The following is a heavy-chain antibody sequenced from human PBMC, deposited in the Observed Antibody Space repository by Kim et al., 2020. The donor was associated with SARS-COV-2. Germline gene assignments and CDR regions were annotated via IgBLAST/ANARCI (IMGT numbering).Heavy chain of an antibody. V-gene: IGHV1-18*01. Sequence: NYAQKLQGRVTMTTDTSTSTAYMELRSLRSDDTAVYYCARDPHYYGSGDYWGQGTLVTVSS. D-gene: IGHD3-10*01. CDR3: ARDPHYYGSGDY. J-gene: IGHJ4*02.